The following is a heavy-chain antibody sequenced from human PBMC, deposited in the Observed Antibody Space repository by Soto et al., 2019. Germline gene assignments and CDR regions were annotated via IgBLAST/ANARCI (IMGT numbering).Heavy chain of an antibody. CDR2: IIPILGIA. CDR3: AVSSSDYGDYDLMDY. CDR1: GGTFSSYT. D-gene: IGHD4-17*01. Sequence: QVQLVQSGAEVKKPGSSVKVSCKASGGTFSSYTISWVRQAPGQGLEWMGRIIPILGIANYAQQFQGRVTITADKSTSTAYMELSSLSSEETAVYYCAVSSSDYGDYDLMDYWGQGTLVTVSS. V-gene: IGHV1-69*02. J-gene: IGHJ4*02.